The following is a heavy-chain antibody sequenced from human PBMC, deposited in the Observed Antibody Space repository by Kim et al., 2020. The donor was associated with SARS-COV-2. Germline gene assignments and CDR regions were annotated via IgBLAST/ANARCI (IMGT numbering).Heavy chain of an antibody. CDR3: AKAGGSGSYSFDY. D-gene: IGHD3-10*01. Sequence: YAEYMKGRFTISRDNSKNMLYLQMNSLRTEDTAVYYCAKAGGSGSYSFDYWGQGALVTVSS. V-gene: IGHV3-23*03. J-gene: IGHJ4*02.